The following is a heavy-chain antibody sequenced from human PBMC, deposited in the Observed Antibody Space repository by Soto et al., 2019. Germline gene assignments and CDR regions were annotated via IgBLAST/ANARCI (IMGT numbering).Heavy chain of an antibody. CDR3: ARYFRGSGRYPFDF. J-gene: IGHJ4*02. Sequence: GGSLRLSFVASGFTFSSSFMGWVRQAPGKGLEWVANVNQDGGGRYYVDSVKGRFSISRDNAKNSVYLQMNSLRGEDTAVYYCARYFRGSGRYPFDFWGPGSLVTV. V-gene: IGHV3-7*03. CDR2: VNQDGGGR. D-gene: IGHD6-19*01. CDR1: GFTFSSSF.